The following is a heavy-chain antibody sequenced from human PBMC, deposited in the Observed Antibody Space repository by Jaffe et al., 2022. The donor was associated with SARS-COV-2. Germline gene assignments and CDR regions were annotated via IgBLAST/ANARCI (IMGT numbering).Heavy chain of an antibody. CDR3: ALLHVGLYAFDI. V-gene: IGHV2-5*02. D-gene: IGHD4-4*01. Sequence: QITLKESGPTLVKPTQTLTLTCTFSGFSLSTSGVGVGWIRQPPGKALEWLALIYWDDDKRYSPSLKSRLTITKDTSKNQVVLTMTNMDPVDTATYYCALLHVGLYAFDIWGQGTMVTVSS. CDR1: GFSLSTSGVG. J-gene: IGHJ3*02. CDR2: IYWDDDK.